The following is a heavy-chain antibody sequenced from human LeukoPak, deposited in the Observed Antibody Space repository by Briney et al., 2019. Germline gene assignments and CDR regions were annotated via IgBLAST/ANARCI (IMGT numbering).Heavy chain of an antibody. J-gene: IGHJ6*03. D-gene: IGHD5-24*01. V-gene: IGHV4-34*01. CDR1: GGSFSGYY. CDR3: ATARRVDYYYYYMDV. Sequence: KPSETLSLTCAVYGGSFSGYYWSWIRQPPGKGLEWIGEINHSGSTNYNPSLKSRVTISVDTSKNQFSLKLSSVTAADTAVYYCATARRVDYYYYYMDVWGKGTTVTVSS. CDR2: INHSGST.